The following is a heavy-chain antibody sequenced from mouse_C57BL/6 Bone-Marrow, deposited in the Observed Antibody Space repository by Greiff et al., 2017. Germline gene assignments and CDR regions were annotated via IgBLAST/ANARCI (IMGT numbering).Heavy chain of an antibody. CDR1: GFTFSSYA. D-gene: IGHD2-3*01. CDR2: ISDGGSSP. Sequence: EVILVESGGGLVKPGGSLKLSCAASGFTFSSYAMSWVRQTPEKRLEWVATISDGGSSPYSPTNVKGRLTISRDNAKNNLYLQMSHLESEDTAVYYCARDNGYYVFDYWGQGTTLTVSS. V-gene: IGHV5-4*01. CDR3: ARDNGYYVFDY. J-gene: IGHJ2*01.